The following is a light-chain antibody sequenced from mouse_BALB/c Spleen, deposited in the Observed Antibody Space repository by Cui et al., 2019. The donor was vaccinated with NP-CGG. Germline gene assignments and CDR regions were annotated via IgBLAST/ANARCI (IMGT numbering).Light chain of an antibody. J-gene: IGLJ1*01. Sequence: QAVVTQESAVTTSPGETVTLTCRSSTGLVTTSNYANWVQEKPDHLFTGLIGGTNNRAPGVPARFSGSLIGEKAALTITGAQTEDEAIYFCALWYSNHWMFGGGTKLTVL. CDR3: ALWYSNHWM. V-gene: IGLV1*01. CDR2: GTN. CDR1: TGLVTTSNY.